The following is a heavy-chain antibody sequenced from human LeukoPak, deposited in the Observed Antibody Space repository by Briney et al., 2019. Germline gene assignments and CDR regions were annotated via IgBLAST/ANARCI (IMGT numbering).Heavy chain of an antibody. CDR2: IYSGGNT. V-gene: IGHV3-53*01. J-gene: IGHJ4*02. D-gene: IGHD6-19*01. CDR3: AKVASDSSGWYHFDY. CDR1: GFTVRSNY. Sequence: RAGGSLRLSCAASGFTVRSNYMGWVRQAPGKGLEWVSIIYSGGNTNYADSVKGRFTISRDNSRNTLYLQMNSLRAEDTAVYYCAKVASDSSGWYHFDYWGQGTLVTVSS.